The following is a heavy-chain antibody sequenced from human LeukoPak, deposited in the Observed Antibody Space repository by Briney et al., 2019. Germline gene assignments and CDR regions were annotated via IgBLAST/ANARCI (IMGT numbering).Heavy chain of an antibody. CDR2: ISRSSSDI. D-gene: IGHD1-26*01. V-gene: IGHV3-48*01. CDR3: ARDSGRYGYYMDV. Sequence: LPGGSLRLSCAASGFTFSSYWMSWVRQAPGKELEWISDISRSSSDIHYADSVTGRFTISRDNAKNSVYLQMNSLRVEDTAVYYCARDSGRYGYYMDVWGKGTTVTVSS. J-gene: IGHJ6*04. CDR1: GFTFSSYW.